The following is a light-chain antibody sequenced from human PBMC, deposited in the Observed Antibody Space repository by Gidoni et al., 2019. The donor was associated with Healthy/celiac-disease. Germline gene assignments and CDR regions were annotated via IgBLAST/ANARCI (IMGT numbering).Light chain of an antibody. CDR3: QQYGSSPPLT. CDR2: GAS. V-gene: IGKV3-20*01. CDR1: QSVSSSY. Sequence: VSTPPPGTLSLAPGERATLSCRASQSVSSSYLAWYQQKPGQAPRLLIYGASSMATGIPDRFSGSGSGTDFTLTISRLEPEDFAVYYCQQYGSSPPLTFGGGTKVEIK. J-gene: IGKJ4*01.